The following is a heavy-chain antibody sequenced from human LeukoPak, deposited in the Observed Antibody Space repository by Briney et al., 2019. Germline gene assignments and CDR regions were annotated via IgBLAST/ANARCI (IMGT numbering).Heavy chain of an antibody. J-gene: IGHJ6*04. D-gene: IGHD6-13*01. Sequence: ASVKVSCKASGYTFTGYYMHWVRQAPGQGLERMGWINPNSGGTNYAQKFQGWVTMTRDTSISTAYMELSRLRSDDTAVYYCAREKIAAAGTIHYYYGMDVWGKGTTVTVSS. CDR3: AREKIAAAGTIHYYYGMDV. CDR1: GYTFTGYY. V-gene: IGHV1-2*04. CDR2: INPNSGGT.